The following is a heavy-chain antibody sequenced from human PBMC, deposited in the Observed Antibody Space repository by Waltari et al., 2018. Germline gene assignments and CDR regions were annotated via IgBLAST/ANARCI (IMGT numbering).Heavy chain of an antibody. CDR1: GDFLSDDH. J-gene: IGHJ4*02. D-gene: IGHD3-22*01. Sequence: HVQLQESGPGLVKPSATLSLTCTVPGDFLSDDHWPWIRQAPGKGLEWIAYLRNTGGTKCTPSLESRVTVSAVTSKKQFSLRLTSVTAADTAVYYCARLPTKYFDSLGWGFFDQWGQGILVTVSS. CDR2: LRNTGGT. CDR3: ARLPTKYFDSLGWGFFDQ. V-gene: IGHV4-59*08.